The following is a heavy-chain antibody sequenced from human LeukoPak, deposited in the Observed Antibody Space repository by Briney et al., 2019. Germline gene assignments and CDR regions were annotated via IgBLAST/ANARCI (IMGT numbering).Heavy chain of an antibody. CDR2: ISSSGGST. CDR3: AKGSTTSRPYYFDY. V-gene: IGHV3-23*01. J-gene: IGHJ4*02. CDR1: GFTFSSYA. Sequence: GGSLRLSSAASGFTFSSYAMSWVRQAPGEGLEWVSAISSSGGSTYHAESVKGRFTISRDNSKNTLYLQMNSLRAEDTAVYYCAKGSTTSRPYYFDYWGQGTLVTVSS. D-gene: IGHD2-2*01.